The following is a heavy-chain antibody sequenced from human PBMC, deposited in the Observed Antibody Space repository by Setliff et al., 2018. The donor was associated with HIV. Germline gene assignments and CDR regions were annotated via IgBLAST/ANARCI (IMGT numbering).Heavy chain of an antibody. CDR2: IKKDGSEK. J-gene: IGHJ4*02. CDR3: ASKPTTTVTFDY. D-gene: IGHD4-17*01. V-gene: IGHV3-7*01. Sequence: PGGSLRLSCAASGFTFSDYWMIWVRQTPGKGLEWVANIKKDGSEKNYVDSVKCRFTISRDNAKNSLYMQMNSLRVEDTAVYFCASKPTTTVTFDYWGQGTLVTVSS. CDR1: GFTFSDYW.